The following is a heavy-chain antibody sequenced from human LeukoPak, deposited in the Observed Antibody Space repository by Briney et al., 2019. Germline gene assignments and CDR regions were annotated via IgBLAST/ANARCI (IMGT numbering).Heavy chain of an antibody. D-gene: IGHD3-3*01. Sequence: SETLSLTCTVSGGSISSSSYYWGWIRQPPGKGLEWIGSIYYSGSSYYNPSLKSRVTISVDTSKNQFSLKLSSATAADTAVYYCARHEYPSYYDFWSGYSPPGHFDYWGQGTLVTVSS. V-gene: IGHV4-39*01. J-gene: IGHJ4*02. CDR3: ARHEYPSYYDFWSGYSPPGHFDY. CDR1: GGSISSSSYY. CDR2: IYYSGSS.